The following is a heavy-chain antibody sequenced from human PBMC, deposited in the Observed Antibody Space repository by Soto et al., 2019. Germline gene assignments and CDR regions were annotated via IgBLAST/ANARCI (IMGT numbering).Heavy chain of an antibody. D-gene: IGHD3-3*01. J-gene: IGHJ6*02. V-gene: IGHV1-18*01. CDR2: ISAYNGNT. Sequence: WASVKVSCKASGYTFTSYCISWVRQAPGQGLEWMGWISAYNGNTNYAQKLQGRVTMTTDTSTSTAYMELRSLRSDDTAVYYCARVSDDFWSGFGYYYYYGMDVWGQGTTVTVSS. CDR3: ARVSDDFWSGFGYYYYYGMDV. CDR1: GYTFTSYC.